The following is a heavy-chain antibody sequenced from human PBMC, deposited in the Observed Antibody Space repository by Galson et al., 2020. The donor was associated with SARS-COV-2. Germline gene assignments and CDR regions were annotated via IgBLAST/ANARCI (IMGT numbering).Heavy chain of an antibody. CDR2: TNQYEDT. V-gene: IGHV4-34*01. J-gene: IGHJ3*02. CDR3: ARDSAAGSLPDAFDI. D-gene: IGHD3-10*01. CDR1: GRSFSGYY. Sequence: SQASETLSLTFAVAGRSFSGYYWSWTRQPPGKGPERNGETNQYEDTKYNPSLKSRVTISIDTSRNQFSLKLSSVTAADTAVYYCARDSAAGSLPDAFDIWGQGTLLAVSS.